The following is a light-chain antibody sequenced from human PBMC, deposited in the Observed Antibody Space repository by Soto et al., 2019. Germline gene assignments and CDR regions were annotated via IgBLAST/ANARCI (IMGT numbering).Light chain of an antibody. CDR3: QQRNVWPPIT. Sequence: VLTPSPATLSLSRVERATLSCRSSQSFHTSLAWYQQKPGQPPRLVVYDSTLRANGVPDRFGGSRSGTEFTLTIHNLEPEDLAVYYGQQRNVWPPITFGQGTRLEIK. J-gene: IGKJ5*01. CDR1: QSFHTS. V-gene: IGKV3-11*01. CDR2: DST.